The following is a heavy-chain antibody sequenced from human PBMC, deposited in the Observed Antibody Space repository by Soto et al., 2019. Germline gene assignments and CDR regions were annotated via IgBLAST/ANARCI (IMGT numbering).Heavy chain of an antibody. V-gene: IGHV5-51*01. J-gene: IGHJ3*02. CDR3: ARNYVEMATTDAFDI. D-gene: IGHD5-12*01. CDR2: IYPGDSDT. CDR1: GYSFSTYW. Sequence: GESLKISCKASGYSFSTYWIAWVRQMPGKGLEWMGIIYPGDSDTRYSPSFQGQVTISADKSISTAYLQWSSLKASDTAMYYCARNYVEMATTDAFDIWGQGTMVTVSS.